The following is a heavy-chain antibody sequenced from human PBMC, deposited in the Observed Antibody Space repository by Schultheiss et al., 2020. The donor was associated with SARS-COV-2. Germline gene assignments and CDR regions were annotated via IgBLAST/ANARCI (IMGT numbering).Heavy chain of an antibody. CDR1: GGSISSGGYY. V-gene: IGHV4-31*02. J-gene: IGHJ4*02. CDR2: IYHTGST. D-gene: IGHD1-14*01. Sequence: SETLSLTCSVSGGSISSGGYYWSWVRQHPGKGLEWIGYIYHTGSTYYNPSLRSRVNMSVDTSENRFSLTLTSVTAAVTAVYYCAREGSRSYHGLDYWGQGTLVTVSS. CDR3: AREGSRSYHGLDY.